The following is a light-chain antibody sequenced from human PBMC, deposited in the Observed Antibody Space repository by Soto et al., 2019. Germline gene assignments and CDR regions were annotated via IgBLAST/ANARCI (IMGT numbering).Light chain of an antibody. CDR1: TSDIGAYNY. Sequence: QSALTQPPSASGSPGQSVTISCSGTTSDIGAYNYVSWYQRQHPGKPPKLIIFEVSQRPSGVPDRFSGSKSGNTAYLTVSGLQAEDEADYYCSSHGGSNAYVFGIGTKVTVL. CDR2: EVS. CDR3: SSHGGSNAYV. J-gene: IGLJ1*01. V-gene: IGLV2-8*01.